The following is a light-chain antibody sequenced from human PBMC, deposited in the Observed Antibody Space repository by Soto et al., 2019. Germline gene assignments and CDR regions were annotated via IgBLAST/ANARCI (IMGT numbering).Light chain of an antibody. Sequence: DIQMTQSPSTLSASGGDRVTITCRASQSSNSWLAWYQQKPGKAPKLLIYKASSLQNGVSSRFSGSGSGTEFTLTIRGLQPEDFATYYCQQYHIFPLAFGGGTKVEIK. CDR1: QSSNSW. V-gene: IGKV1-5*03. CDR3: QQYHIFPLA. CDR2: KAS. J-gene: IGKJ4*01.